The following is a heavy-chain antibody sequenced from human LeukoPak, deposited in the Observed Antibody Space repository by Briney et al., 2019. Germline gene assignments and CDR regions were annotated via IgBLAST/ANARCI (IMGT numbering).Heavy chain of an antibody. CDR1: GFTFSSYW. D-gene: IGHD3-10*01. CDR2: IKQGGSEK. CDR3: ATLWFGESDFDY. V-gene: IGHV3-7*01. J-gene: IGHJ4*02. Sequence: QTGGSLRLSCAASGFTFSSYWMSWVRQAPGKGLEWVANIKQGGSEKYYVDSVKGRFTISRDNAKNSLYLQMNSLRAEDTAVYYCATLWFGESDFDYWGQGTLVTVSS.